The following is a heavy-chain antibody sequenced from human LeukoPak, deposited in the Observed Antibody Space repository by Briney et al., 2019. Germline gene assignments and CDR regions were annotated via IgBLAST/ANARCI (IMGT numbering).Heavy chain of an antibody. Sequence: PSETLSLTCTVSGGSISSYYWSWIRQPPGKGLEWIGYIYYSGSTNYNPSLKSRVTISVDTSKNQFSLKLSSVTAADTAVYYCARGEGGYSSSWYLDYWGQGTLVTVSS. CDR1: GGSISSYY. V-gene: IGHV4-59*01. J-gene: IGHJ4*02. CDR2: IYYSGST. D-gene: IGHD6-13*01. CDR3: ARGEGGYSSSWYLDY.